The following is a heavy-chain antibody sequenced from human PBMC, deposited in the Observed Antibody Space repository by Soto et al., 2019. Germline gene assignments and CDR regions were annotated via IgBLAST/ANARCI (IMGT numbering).Heavy chain of an antibody. V-gene: IGHV3-23*01. CDR3: ALRKTGSYFDY. Sequence: GGSLRLSCRASGLTFGGLARSWVSQAPGKGLEWVSAIGASGAGTYYAEYVKGRFTISRDNSKNTLYLQMNSLRAEDTSVYYCALRKTGSYFDYWGQAILVT. CDR2: IGASGAGT. CDR1: GLTFGGLA. J-gene: IGHJ4*02. D-gene: IGHD1-26*01.